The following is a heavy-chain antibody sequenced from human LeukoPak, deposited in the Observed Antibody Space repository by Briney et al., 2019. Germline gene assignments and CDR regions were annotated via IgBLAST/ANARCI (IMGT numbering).Heavy chain of an antibody. V-gene: IGHV4-59*01. D-gene: IGHD6-19*01. CDR2: IYYSGST. CDR1: GGSISSYY. CDR3: ARDKSGWTWRYFDY. Sequence: LXLTCTVSGGSISSYYWSWIRQPPGKGLEWIGYIYYSGSTNYNPSLKSRVTISVDTSKNQFSLKLSSVTAADTAVYYCARDKSGWTWRYFDYWGQGTLVTVSS. J-gene: IGHJ4*02.